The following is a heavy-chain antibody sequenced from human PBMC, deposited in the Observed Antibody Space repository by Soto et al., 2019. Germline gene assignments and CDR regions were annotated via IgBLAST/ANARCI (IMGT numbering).Heavy chain of an antibody. D-gene: IGHD3-16*01. CDR1: GGSICSNSYY. CDR3: ARHAAYDSVWGKSDGSDY. Sequence: QLQLQESGPGLVKPSETLSLACTVSGGSICSNSYYWDWIRQPPGKGLEWIGSMYYSGATYHNPSLQSRVTISVDTSKNQFSLHPSSVTAADTAVYYCARHAAYDSVWGKSDGSDYWGQGTLVTVSS. J-gene: IGHJ4*02. V-gene: IGHV4-39*01. CDR2: MYYSGAT.